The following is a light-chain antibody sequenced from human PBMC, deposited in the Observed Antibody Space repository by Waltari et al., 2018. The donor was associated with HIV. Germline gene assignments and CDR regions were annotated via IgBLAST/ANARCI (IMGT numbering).Light chain of an antibody. CDR1: SSNIERNT. CDR3: AAWDDSLDGYV. Sequence: QSVLTQPPSASGTPGQRVTISCSGSSSNIERNTVNWYQQFPGTTPKVVIYSSNPRPSGVPDRFSGARSGTSASLASSGLQSEDEAHYYCAAWDDSLDGYVFGPGTEVTVL. V-gene: IGLV1-44*01. CDR2: SSN. J-gene: IGLJ1*01.